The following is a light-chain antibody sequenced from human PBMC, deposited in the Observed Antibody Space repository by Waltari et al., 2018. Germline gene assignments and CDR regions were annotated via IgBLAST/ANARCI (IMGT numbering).Light chain of an antibody. Sequence: QSVLTQPPSVSAAPGQRVTISCSGGSPNLGTNYVSWYRQFPGTAPKLPIYENTERPSGIPGRFSGSKSGTSATLDIPGLQAGDEADYYCGTWDSSLSGAVFGGGTHLTVL. CDR2: ENT. V-gene: IGLV1-51*02. CDR1: SPNLGTNY. CDR3: GTWDSSLSGAV. J-gene: IGLJ7*01.